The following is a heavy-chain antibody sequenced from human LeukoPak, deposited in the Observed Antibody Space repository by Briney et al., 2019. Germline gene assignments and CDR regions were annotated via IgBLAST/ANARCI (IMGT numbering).Heavy chain of an antibody. Sequence: SETLSLTCAVYGGSFSGYYWSWIRQPPGKGLEWIGEINHSGSTNYNPSLKSRVTISVDTSKNQFSLKLSSVTAADTAVYYCARENPTGDYGDSFYDYWGQGTLVTVSS. D-gene: IGHD4-17*01. CDR3: ARENPTGDYGDSFYDY. CDR2: INHSGST. CDR1: GGSFSGYY. J-gene: IGHJ4*02. V-gene: IGHV4-34*01.